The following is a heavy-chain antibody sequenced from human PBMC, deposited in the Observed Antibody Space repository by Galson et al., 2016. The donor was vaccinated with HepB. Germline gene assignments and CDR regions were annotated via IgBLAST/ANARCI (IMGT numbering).Heavy chain of an antibody. Sequence: SLRLSCAASGFPFSAYAMHWVRQAPGKGLEHVSSIKKDGDNIFYADSVKDRFTISRDNSKNALYLQMNSLRPEDTAIYYCVFDSNDPFSHMWGHGTLATVSS. CDR2: IKKDGDNI. CDR3: VFDSNDPFSHM. J-gene: IGHJ4*01. V-gene: IGHV3-64D*06. D-gene: IGHD1-1*01. CDR1: GFPFSAYA.